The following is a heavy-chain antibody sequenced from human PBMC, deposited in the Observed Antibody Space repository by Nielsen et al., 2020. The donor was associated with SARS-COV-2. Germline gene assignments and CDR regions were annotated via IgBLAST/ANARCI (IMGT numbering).Heavy chain of an antibody. CDR3: VTGGSGYLWSNYFDY. CDR2: ISSSGSTI. Sequence: GESLKISCAASGFTFSSYEMNWVRQAPGKGLEWVSYISSSGSTIYYADSVKGRFTISRDNAKNSLYLQMNSLRAEDTAVYYCVTGGSGYLWSNYFDYWGQGTLVTVSS. J-gene: IGHJ4*02. D-gene: IGHD3-22*01. V-gene: IGHV3-48*03. CDR1: GFTFSSYE.